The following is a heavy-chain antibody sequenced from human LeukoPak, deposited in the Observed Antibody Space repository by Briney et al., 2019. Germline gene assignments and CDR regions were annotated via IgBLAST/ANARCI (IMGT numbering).Heavy chain of an antibody. D-gene: IGHD2-21*02. J-gene: IGHJ5*02. V-gene: IGHV4-4*07. CDR2: IYTSGST. Sequence: SETLSLTSTVPGGSISSYYWSWIRQPAGKGLEWIGRIYTSGSTNYNPSLKSRVTTSVDTSKNQFSLKLSSVTAADTAVYYCARDRHVVVVTARRGNGFDPWGQGTLVTVSS. CDR3: ARDRHVVVVTARRGNGFDP. CDR1: GGSISSYY.